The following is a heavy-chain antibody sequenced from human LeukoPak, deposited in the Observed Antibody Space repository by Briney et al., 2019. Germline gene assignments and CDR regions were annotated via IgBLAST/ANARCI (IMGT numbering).Heavy chain of an antibody. CDR2: IYYSGST. CDR1: GGSINTYY. J-gene: IGHJ4*02. V-gene: IGHV4-59*01. D-gene: IGHD6-13*01. CDR3: ARGDSSSWSYSY. Sequence: PSETLSLTCTVSGGSINTYYWSWIRQPPGKGLEWIGYIYYSGSTNYNPSLKSRVTISVDTSKNQFSLKLSSVTAADTAVYYCARGDSSSWSYSYWGQGTLVTVSS.